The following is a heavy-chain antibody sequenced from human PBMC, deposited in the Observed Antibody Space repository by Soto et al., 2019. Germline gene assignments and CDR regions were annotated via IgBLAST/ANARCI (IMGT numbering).Heavy chain of an antibody. J-gene: IGHJ5*02. D-gene: IGHD2-15*01. CDR2: IIPIFGTA. CDR3: ARGSCSGGSCYGSWFDP. Sequence: SVKVSCKASGGTFSSYAISWLRQAPGQGLEWMGGIIPIFGTANYAQKFQGRVTITADESTSTAYMELSSLRSEDTAVYYCARGSCSGGSCYGSWFDPWGQGTLVTVSS. CDR1: GGTFSSYA. V-gene: IGHV1-69*13.